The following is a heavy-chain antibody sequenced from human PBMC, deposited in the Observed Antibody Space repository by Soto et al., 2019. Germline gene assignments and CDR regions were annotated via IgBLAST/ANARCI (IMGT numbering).Heavy chain of an antibody. D-gene: IGHD5-12*01. J-gene: IGHJ4*02. V-gene: IGHV3-30*18. CDR2: ISYDGSNK. CDR1: GFTFSSYG. CDR3: AKIVASDY. Sequence: PGRSLRLSCAASGFTFSSYGMHWVRQAPGKGLEWVAVISYDGSNKYYADTVKGRFTISGDNSKNTLYLQMNSLRAENTAVYYCAKIVASDYWGQGTLVTVSS.